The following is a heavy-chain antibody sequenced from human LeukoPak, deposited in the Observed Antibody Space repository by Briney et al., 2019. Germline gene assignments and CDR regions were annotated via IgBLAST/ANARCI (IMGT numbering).Heavy chain of an antibody. CDR3: AELGITMIGGV. D-gene: IGHD3-10*02. CDR1: GFTFSTYT. CDR2: ISSSGSTI. V-gene: IGHV3-48*04. Sequence: GGSLRLSCAASGFTFSTYTMNWVRQAPGKGLEWVSYISSSGSTIYYADSVRGRFTISRDNAKNSLYLQMNSLRAEDTAVYYCAELGITMIGGVWGKGTTVTISS. J-gene: IGHJ6*04.